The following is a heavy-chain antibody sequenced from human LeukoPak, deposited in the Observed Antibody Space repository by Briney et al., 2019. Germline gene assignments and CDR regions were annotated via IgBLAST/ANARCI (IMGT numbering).Heavy chain of an antibody. Sequence: ASVKVSCKTSGYTFTSYGISWVRQAAGQGLEWMGGMSPYDGNIKYAQKFQGRVTVTTDTSTSTAYMELRSLRSDDTAVYYCARDPYLIVLVPPAIGWFDPWGQGTLVTVSS. D-gene: IGHD2-2*02. V-gene: IGHV1-18*01. J-gene: IGHJ5*02. CDR3: ARDPYLIVLVPPAIGWFDP. CDR2: MSPYDGNI. CDR1: GYTFTSYG.